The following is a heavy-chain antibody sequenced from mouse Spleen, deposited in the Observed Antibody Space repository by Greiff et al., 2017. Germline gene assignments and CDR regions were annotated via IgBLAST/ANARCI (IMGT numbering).Heavy chain of an antibody. CDR3: AKKYYGSRRWYFDV. CDR2: IYPGSGST. Sequence: QVQLQQPGAELVKPGASVKMSCKASGYTFTSYWITWVKQRPGQGLEWIGDIYPGSGSTNYNEKFKSKATLTVDTSSSTAYMQLSSLTSEDSAVYYCAKKYYGSRRWYFDVWGAGTTVTVSS. D-gene: IGHD1-1*01. J-gene: IGHJ1*01. V-gene: IGHV1-55*01. CDR1: GYTFTSYW.